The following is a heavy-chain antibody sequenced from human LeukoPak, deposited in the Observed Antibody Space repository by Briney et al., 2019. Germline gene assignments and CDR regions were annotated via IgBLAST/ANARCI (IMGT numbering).Heavy chain of an antibody. D-gene: IGHD4-23*01. CDR2: ISVYNGKT. J-gene: IGHJ4*02. V-gene: IGHV1-18*01. Sequence: GASVKVSCKASGYDFSSYGISWVRQAPGLGLQWMGWISVYNGKTNYGPLQGRVTMTTDTSTGTAYMELRNLRSEDTAIYYCARHMTTVVTSLDSWGQGALVTVSS. CDR3: ARHMTTVVTSLDS. CDR1: GYDFSSYG.